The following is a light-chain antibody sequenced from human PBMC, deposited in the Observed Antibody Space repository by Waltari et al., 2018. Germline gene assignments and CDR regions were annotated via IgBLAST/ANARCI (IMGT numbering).Light chain of an antibody. V-gene: IGLV3-21*01. J-gene: IGLJ1*01. CDR3: QVWETTRGHQGV. CDR1: DVGSYS. CDR2: YDN. Sequence: YVLTQPPSVSVAPGNTATITCGGDDVGSYSVHWYQKKPGQAPVLFIFYDNDRPSGIPERFSGSNSGNMATLTISRVEAGDEADYYCQVWETTRGHQGVFGPGTKVTVL.